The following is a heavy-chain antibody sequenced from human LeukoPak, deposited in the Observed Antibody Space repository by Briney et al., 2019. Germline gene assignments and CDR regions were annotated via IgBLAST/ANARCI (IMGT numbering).Heavy chain of an antibody. Sequence: SETLSLTCTVSGGSISSGGYYWSWIRQPPGKGLEWIGYIYHSGSTYYNPSLKSRVTISVDRSKNQFSLKLSSVTAADTAVYYCALSEGPDWFDPWGQGTLVTVSS. CDR2: IYHSGST. V-gene: IGHV4-30-2*01. CDR3: ALSEGPDWFDP. J-gene: IGHJ5*02. D-gene: IGHD1-26*01. CDR1: GGSISSGGYY.